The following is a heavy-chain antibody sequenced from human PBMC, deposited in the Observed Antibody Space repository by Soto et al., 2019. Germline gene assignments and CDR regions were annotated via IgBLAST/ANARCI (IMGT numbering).Heavy chain of an antibody. Sequence: GGSLRLSCAASGFTFSSYGMHWARQAPGKGLEWVAVIWYDGSNKYYADSVKGRFTISRDNSKNTLYLQMNSLRAEDTAVYYCARDPNWNYLGFEYWGQGTLVSVSS. V-gene: IGHV3-33*01. CDR1: GFTFSSYG. J-gene: IGHJ4*02. D-gene: IGHD1-7*01. CDR2: IWYDGSNK. CDR3: ARDPNWNYLGFEY.